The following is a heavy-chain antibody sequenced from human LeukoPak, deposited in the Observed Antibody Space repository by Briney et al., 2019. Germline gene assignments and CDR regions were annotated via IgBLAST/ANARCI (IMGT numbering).Heavy chain of an antibody. CDR1: GFSFSSYW. CDR3: ARDHVSAAGTSFDY. V-gene: IGHV3-7*01. D-gene: IGHD6-13*01. Sequence: GGSLRLSCAASGFSFSSYWMSWVRQAPGKGLEWVPNIKQDGSEKYYVDSVKGRFTISRDNAKNSLYLQMNSLRAEDTAVYYCARDHVSAAGTSFDYWGQGTLVTVSS. J-gene: IGHJ4*02. CDR2: IKQDGSEK.